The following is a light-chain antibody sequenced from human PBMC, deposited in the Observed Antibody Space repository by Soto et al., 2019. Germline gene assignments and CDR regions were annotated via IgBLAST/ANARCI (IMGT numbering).Light chain of an antibody. CDR2: EVT. V-gene: IGLV2-8*01. CDR3: CSYADNNDYV. J-gene: IGLJ1*01. Sequence: QSALTQPPSASGSLGQSVTISCTGTSSDVGAYNYVSWYQQHPGKAPKLMIYEVTRRPSGVPDRFSGSKSGNTASLNVSGLQAEDEADYYCCSYADNNDYVFGTGTNVTVL. CDR1: SSDVGAYNY.